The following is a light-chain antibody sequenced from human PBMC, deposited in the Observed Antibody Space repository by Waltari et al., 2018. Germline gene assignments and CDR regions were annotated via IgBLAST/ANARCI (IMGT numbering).Light chain of an antibody. J-gene: IGKJ4*01. V-gene: IGKV3-11*01. CDR2: ATS. Sequence: IVLTQSPGTLSLSPGERATLSCRASQTITSLAWYQQTPGQAPRLLIYATSTRATGIPPRFTGSGSGTDFTLTISSLEPEDSAIYYCQQRADWPLTFGGGTTVEIK. CDR1: QTITS. CDR3: QQRADWPLT.